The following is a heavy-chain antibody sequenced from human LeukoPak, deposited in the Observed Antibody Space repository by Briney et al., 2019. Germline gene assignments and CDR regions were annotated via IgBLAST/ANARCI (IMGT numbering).Heavy chain of an antibody. CDR2: IYYSGST. Sequence: ETLSLTCTVSGGSISSSSYYWGWIRQPPGKGLEWIGSIYYSGSTYYNPSLKSRVTISVDTSKNQFSLKLSSVTAADTAVYYCARYCGSTSCYHYYGMDVWGQGTTVTVSS. V-gene: IGHV4-39*01. CDR3: ARYCGSTSCYHYYGMDV. J-gene: IGHJ6*02. D-gene: IGHD2-2*01. CDR1: GGSISSSSYY.